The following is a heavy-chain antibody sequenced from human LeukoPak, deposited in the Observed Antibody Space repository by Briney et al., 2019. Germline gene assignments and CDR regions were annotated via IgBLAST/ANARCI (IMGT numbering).Heavy chain of an antibody. CDR3: ARDNVVPAAIPRGFDP. CDR1: GYTFTSYA. D-gene: IGHD2-2*01. CDR2: INPNSGGT. Sequence: ASVKVSCKASGYTFTSYAISWVRQAPGQGLEWMGWINPNSGGTNYAQKFQGRVTMTRDTSISTAYMELSRLRSDDTAVYYCARDNVVPAAIPRGFDPWGQGTLVTVSS. V-gene: IGHV1-2*02. J-gene: IGHJ5*02.